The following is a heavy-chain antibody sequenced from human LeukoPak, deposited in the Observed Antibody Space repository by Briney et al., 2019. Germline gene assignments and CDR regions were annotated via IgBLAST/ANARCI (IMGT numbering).Heavy chain of an antibody. V-gene: IGHV1-8*01. CDR3: ARGSSTSVYGDFDY. D-gene: IGHD2-2*01. CDR2: MNPNSGNT. J-gene: IGHJ4*02. Sequence: MNPNSGNTGYAQKFQGRVTMTRNTSISTAYMELSSLRSEDTAVYYCARGSSTSVYGDFDYWGRGTLVTVSS.